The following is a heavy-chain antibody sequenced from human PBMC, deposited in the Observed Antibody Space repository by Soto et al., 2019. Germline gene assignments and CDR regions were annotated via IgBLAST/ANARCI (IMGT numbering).Heavy chain of an antibody. CDR2: ITPYNGNA. D-gene: IGHD1-26*01. CDR1: GYTFTNFG. V-gene: IGHV1-18*04. CDR3: ARARMFSGAHHDF. J-gene: IGHJ4*02. Sequence: QVHLVQSGAVVENPGASVKVSCKASGYTFTNFGINWVRQAPGQGLEWLGWITPYNGNANYPQKHQNTLTIHTDTSTKKAYLELRSLRADDTAVYFCARARMFSGAHHDFWGQGTRVTVSS.